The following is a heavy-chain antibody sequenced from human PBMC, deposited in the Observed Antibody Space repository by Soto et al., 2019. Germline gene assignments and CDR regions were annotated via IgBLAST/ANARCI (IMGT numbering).Heavy chain of an antibody. J-gene: IGHJ3*02. V-gene: IGHV3-48*01. D-gene: IGHD1-26*01. CDR3: VNEKVGAASVHVLDI. CDR1: GFTFSIYS. Sequence: EVQLVESGGGLVQPGGSLRLTCAASGFTFSIYSMNWVRQAPGKGLEWVSYIMPGSSHIFYADSLKGPLTSSRDNYKKSANLQLNMLMTGDRALYYCVNEKVGAASVHVLDIWGQGPMVTVSS. CDR2: IMPGSSHI.